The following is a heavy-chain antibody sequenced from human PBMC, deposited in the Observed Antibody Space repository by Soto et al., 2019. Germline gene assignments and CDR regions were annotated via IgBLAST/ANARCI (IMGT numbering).Heavy chain of an antibody. V-gene: IGHV3-23*01. D-gene: IGHD4-4*01. Sequence: AGGSLRLSCAASGFIFSNYAMSWVRQAPGKGLEWVSSISASGGSIYYTDSVKGRFTISRDNSKSTLHLQLNSLRAEDTAVFYCVKDLFDYGNYDYFDSWVQGTLVTVS. CDR3: VKDLFDYGNYDYFDS. CDR2: ISASGGSI. CDR1: GFIFSNYA. J-gene: IGHJ4*02.